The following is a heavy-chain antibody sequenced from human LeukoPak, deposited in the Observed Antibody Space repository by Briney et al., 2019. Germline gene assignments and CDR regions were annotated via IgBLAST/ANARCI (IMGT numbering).Heavy chain of an antibody. CDR1: GGSFSGYY. CDR2: INHSGST. V-gene: IGHV4-34*01. D-gene: IGHD3-3*02. J-gene: IGHJ1*01. CDR3: ASTSITYFQH. Sequence: SETLSLTCAVYGGSFSGYYWSWIRQPPGKGLEWVGEINHSGSTYYTPSLKSRVTISVDTSKTQFSLKLSSVTAADTAVYYCASTSITYFQHWGQGNLVTVSS.